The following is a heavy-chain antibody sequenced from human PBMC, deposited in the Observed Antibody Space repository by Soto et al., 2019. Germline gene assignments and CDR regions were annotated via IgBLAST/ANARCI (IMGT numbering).Heavy chain of an antibody. CDR1: GGTFSSYA. D-gene: IGHD6-6*01. CDR2: IIPIFGTA. J-gene: IGHJ5*02. CDR3: ARDSSIAAHEGYRGAIWFDP. V-gene: IGHV1-69*13. Sequence: ASVKVSCKASGGTFSSYAISWVRQAPGQGLEWMGGIIPIFGTANYAQKFQGRVTITADESTSTAYMELSSLRSEDTAVYYCARDSSIAAHEGYRGAIWFDPWGQGTLVTV.